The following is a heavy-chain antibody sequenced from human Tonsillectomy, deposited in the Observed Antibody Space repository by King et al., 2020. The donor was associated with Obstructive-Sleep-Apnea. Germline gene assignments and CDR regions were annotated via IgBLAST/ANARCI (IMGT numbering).Heavy chain of an antibody. V-gene: IGHV3-9*01. CDR1: GFTFDDYA. CDR3: AKAQVGYCSGGTCCVFDY. Sequence: VQLVESGGDLVQPGRSLRLFCAASGFTFDDYALHWVRQAPGKGPEGVSGFTWNSLFIGYADSVKGRVTISREHAKNSVDLQMNVLRAEDTALYYCAKAQVGYCSGGTCCVFDYWGQGTLVTVSS. D-gene: IGHD2-15*01. J-gene: IGHJ4*02. CDR2: FTWNSLFI.